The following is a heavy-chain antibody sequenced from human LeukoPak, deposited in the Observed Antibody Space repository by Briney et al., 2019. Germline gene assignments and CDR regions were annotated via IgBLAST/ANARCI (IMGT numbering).Heavy chain of an antibody. D-gene: IGHD3-3*01. CDR3: ASSGSITIFGVVSPYYYYMDV. J-gene: IGHJ6*03. Sequence: ASVKVSCKASGYTFTSYYMHWVRQAPGQGLEWMGIINPTGGSTSYAQKFQGRVTMTRDTSTSTVYMELSSLRSEDTAVCYCASSGSITIFGVVSPYYYYMDVWGKGTTVTVSS. V-gene: IGHV1-46*01. CDR2: INPTGGST. CDR1: GYTFTSYY.